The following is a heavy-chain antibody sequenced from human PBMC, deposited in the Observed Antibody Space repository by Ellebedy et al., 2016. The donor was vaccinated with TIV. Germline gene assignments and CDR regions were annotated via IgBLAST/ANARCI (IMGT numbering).Heavy chain of an antibody. V-gene: IGHV4-31*03. Sequence: MPSETLSLTCTVSGGSIGSGPYFWSWVRKHPGKGVEWIGCINYSGTTYYNPSLVSRLSISVATSKNHFSLKLNSVTAADTAVYYCARITPRTWGFDPWGHGTLVTVPS. CDR2: INYSGTT. CDR3: ARITPRTWGFDP. D-gene: IGHD1-14*01. CDR1: GGSIGSGPYF. J-gene: IGHJ5*02.